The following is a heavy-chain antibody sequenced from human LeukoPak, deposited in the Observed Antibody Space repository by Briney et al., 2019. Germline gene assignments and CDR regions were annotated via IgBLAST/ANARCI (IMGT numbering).Heavy chain of an antibody. CDR3: AKDLGYSDY. V-gene: IGHV3-23*01. CDR1: GFTFSSYA. CDR2: ISGSGDIT. Sequence: PGVSLRPSCAASGFTFSSYAMSWVRQAPGKGLEWVSTISGSGDITYYADSVKGRFTISRDNSKNTLYLQMNSLRAEDTALYYCAKDLGYSDYWGQGTLVTVSS. J-gene: IGHJ4*02.